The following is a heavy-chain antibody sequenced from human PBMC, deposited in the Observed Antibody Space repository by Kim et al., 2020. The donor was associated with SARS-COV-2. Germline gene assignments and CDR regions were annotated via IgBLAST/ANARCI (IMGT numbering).Heavy chain of an antibody. CDR1: GGSISSGGYY. V-gene: IGHV4-31*03. CDR2: IYYSGST. J-gene: IGHJ5*02. CDR3: AREWQGWFDP. Sequence: SETLSLTCTVSGGSISSGGYYWSWIRQHPGKGLEWIGYIYYSGSTYYNPSLKSRVTISVDTSKNQFSLKLSSVTAVDTAVYYCAREWQGWFDPWGQGTLVTVSS.